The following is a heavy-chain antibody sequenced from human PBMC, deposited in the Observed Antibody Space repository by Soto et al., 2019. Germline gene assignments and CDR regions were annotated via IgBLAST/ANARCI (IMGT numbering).Heavy chain of an antibody. V-gene: IGHV3-30*18. Sequence: VQLVESGGGVVQPGRSLRLSCAASGFTFSSYGMHWVRQAPGKGLEWVAVISYDGSNKYYADSVKGRFTISRDNSKNTLYLQMNSLRAEDTAVYYCAKSGGNGSYYFDYWGQGTLVTVSS. CDR2: ISYDGSNK. CDR1: GFTFSSYG. D-gene: IGHD2-15*01. CDR3: AKSGGNGSYYFDY. J-gene: IGHJ4*02.